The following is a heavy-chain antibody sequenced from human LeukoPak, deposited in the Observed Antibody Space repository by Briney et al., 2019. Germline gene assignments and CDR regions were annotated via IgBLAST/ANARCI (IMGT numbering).Heavy chain of an antibody. CDR3: AGGGIRPLDAFNT. CDR1: GGSISSYY. J-gene: IGHJ3*02. V-gene: IGHV4-59*01. CDR2: IYYSGST. D-gene: IGHD3-16*01. Sequence: SETLSLTCTVSGGSISSYYWSWIRQPPGKGLEWIGYIYYSGSTNYNPSLKSRVTISVDTSKNQFSLKLSSVTAADTAVYYCAGGGIRPLDAFNTWAQGTMVTVSS.